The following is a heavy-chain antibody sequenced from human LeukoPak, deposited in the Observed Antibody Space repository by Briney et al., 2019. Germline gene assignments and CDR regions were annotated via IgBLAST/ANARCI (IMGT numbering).Heavy chain of an antibody. CDR3: ARLGWVAVAGVQYYFDY. J-gene: IGHJ4*02. Sequence: GASVKVSCKASGYTFTSYYIHWVRQAPGQGLEWMGIINPSGGSTTCARNFQGRVTMTRDTSTSTVYMDLSSLRSEDTAVYYCARLGWVAVAGVQYYFDYWGQGTLVTVSS. V-gene: IGHV1-46*01. D-gene: IGHD6-19*01. CDR2: INPSGGST. CDR1: GYTFTSYY.